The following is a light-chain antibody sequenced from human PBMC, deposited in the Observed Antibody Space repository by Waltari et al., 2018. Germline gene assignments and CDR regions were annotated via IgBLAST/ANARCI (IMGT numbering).Light chain of an antibody. V-gene: IGKV1-27*01. CDR3: QKYDSVPWT. CDR1: QDIKSY. Sequence: DIQMTQSPASLSASVGDRVTITCRASQDIKSYLAWYQQKPGKVPTVVIYLASIFLSGVPSRFSGSRSGTDFTLTISSLQPEDVATYYCQKYDSVPWTFGQGTKVEIK. J-gene: IGKJ1*01. CDR2: LAS.